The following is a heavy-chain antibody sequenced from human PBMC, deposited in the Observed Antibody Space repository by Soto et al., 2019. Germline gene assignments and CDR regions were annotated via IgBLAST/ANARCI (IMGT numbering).Heavy chain of an antibody. V-gene: IGHV3-21*01. J-gene: IGHJ6*02. CDR2: ISSSSSYI. CDR1: GFTFSSYS. CDR3: ARGGTGNTPYYYYYYGMDV. Sequence: PGGSLRLSCAASGFTFSSYSMNWVRQAPGKGLEWVSSISSSSSYIYYADSVKGRFTISRDNAKNSLYLQMNSLRAEDTAVYYCARGGTGNTPYYYYYYGMDVWGQGTTVTVSS. D-gene: IGHD1-1*01.